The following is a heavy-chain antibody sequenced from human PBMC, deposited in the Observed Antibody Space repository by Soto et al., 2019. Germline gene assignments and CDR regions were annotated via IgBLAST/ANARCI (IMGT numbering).Heavy chain of an antibody. D-gene: IGHD5-12*01. Sequence: SETLSLTCAVYGASFSGYYWSWIRQPPGKGLEWIGEINHSGSTNYNPSSKSRVTISVDTSKNQFSLKLSAVTAEDTAVYYCARRLVAPVACPYYYGMDVWGQGTTVTVSS. CDR2: INHSGST. CDR3: ARRLVAPVACPYYYGMDV. CDR1: GASFSGYY. J-gene: IGHJ6*02. V-gene: IGHV4-34*01.